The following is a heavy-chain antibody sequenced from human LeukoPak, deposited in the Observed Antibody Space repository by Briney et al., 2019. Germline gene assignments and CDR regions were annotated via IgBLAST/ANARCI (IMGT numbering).Heavy chain of an antibody. CDR3: PRASVFCSDI. CDR1: GYTFTNYG. V-gene: IGHV1-18*01. J-gene: IGHJ3*02. CDR2: ISGYNGNT. Sequence: ASVKVSCKASGYTFTNYGISWVRQAPGQGFEWMGWISGYNGNTNYAQNLQGRVTMTTDTSTSTAYMELRSLRSDDTAVYYCPRASVFCSDIWGQGTMVTVSS. D-gene: IGHD2-15*01.